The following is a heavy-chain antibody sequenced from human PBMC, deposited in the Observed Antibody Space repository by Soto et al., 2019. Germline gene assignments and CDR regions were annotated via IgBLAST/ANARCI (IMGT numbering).Heavy chain of an antibody. CDR1: GFTFSSYS. CDR3: ARGRYYDILTDYSPNVFDP. V-gene: IGHV3-21*01. J-gene: IGHJ5*02. D-gene: IGHD3-9*01. Sequence: GVSLRLSCAASGFTFSSYSMNWVRQAPGKGLEWVSSISSSSSYIYYADSVKGRFTISRDNAKNSLYLQMNSLRAEDTAVYYCARGRYYDILTDYSPNVFDPWGQGALLTVSA. CDR2: ISSSSSYI.